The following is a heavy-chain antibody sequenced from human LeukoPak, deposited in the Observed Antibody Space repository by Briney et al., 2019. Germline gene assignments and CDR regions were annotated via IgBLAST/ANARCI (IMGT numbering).Heavy chain of an antibody. CDR2: VSPKTGRT. J-gene: IGHJ5*02. CDR1: GYTFRSHD. CDR3: ARESERNDGWFDP. Sequence: ASVKVSCKASGYTFRSHDINWVRQATGQGLEWMGWVSPKTGRTGYAQKFQGRVYMTTNASLSTAYMELSSLRFDDTAVYFCARESERNDGWFDPWGQGTLVTVSS. D-gene: IGHD1-1*01. V-gene: IGHV1-8*01.